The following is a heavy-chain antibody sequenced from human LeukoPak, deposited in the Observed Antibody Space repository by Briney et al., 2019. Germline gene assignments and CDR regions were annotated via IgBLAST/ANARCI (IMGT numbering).Heavy chain of an antibody. V-gene: IGHV7-4-1*02. CDR3: ARGGPTLHSGYDFGFFDY. D-gene: IGHD5-12*01. Sequence: ASVKVSCKASGYTFTSYAMNWVRQAPGQGLEWMGYINTNTGNPTYAQGFTGRFVFSLDTSVSTAYLQISSLKAEDTAVYYCARGGPTLHSGYDFGFFDYWGQGTLVTVSS. CDR1: GYTFTSYA. CDR2: INTNTGNP. J-gene: IGHJ4*02.